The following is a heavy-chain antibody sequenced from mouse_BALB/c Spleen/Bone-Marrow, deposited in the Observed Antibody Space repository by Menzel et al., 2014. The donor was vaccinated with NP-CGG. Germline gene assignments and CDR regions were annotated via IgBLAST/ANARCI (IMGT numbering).Heavy chain of an antibody. CDR1: GYTFSNYW. V-gene: IGHV1-5*01. D-gene: IGHD3-1*01. CDR3: TTLARTNFDY. J-gene: IGHJ2*01. Sequence: EVQLQQSGTVLARPGVAVKMSCKASGYTFSNYWMHWVKQRPGQGLEWIGTIYPGNSDTTYNQKFKGKAKLTAVTSTSTAYMDLSSLTNEDSAVYYCTTLARTNFDYWGQGTTLTVSS. CDR2: IYPGNSDT.